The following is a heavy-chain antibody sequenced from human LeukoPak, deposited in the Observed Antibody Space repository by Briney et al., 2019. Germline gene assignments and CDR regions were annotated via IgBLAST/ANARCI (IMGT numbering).Heavy chain of an antibody. CDR3: AKWLLFNRYYYGIDV. CDR2: IYYSGST. CDR1: GGSISSSYYY. Sequence: PSETLSLTCTVSGGSISSSYYYWGWIRQPPGKGLEWIGSIYYSGSTYYNPSLKSRVTISVDTSKNQFSLKLRSVTAADTAVYYCAKWLLFNRYYYGIDVWGRGTTVTVSS. J-gene: IGHJ6*02. V-gene: IGHV4-39*01. D-gene: IGHD5-24*01.